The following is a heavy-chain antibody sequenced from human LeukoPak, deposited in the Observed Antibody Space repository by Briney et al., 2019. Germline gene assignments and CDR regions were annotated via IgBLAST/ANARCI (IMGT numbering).Heavy chain of an antibody. Sequence: GGSLRLSCEASEFSVINNHMSWVRQAPGKGLEWVSSISSSSSYIYYADSVKGRFTISRDNAKNSLYLQMNSLRAEDTAVYYCAREGGYDILTGTFDPWGQGTLVTVSS. D-gene: IGHD3-9*01. J-gene: IGHJ5*02. V-gene: IGHV3-21*01. CDR3: AREGGYDILTGTFDP. CDR2: ISSSSSYI. CDR1: EFSVINNH.